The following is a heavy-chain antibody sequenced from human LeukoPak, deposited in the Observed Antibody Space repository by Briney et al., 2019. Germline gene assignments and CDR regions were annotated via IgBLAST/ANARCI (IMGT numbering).Heavy chain of an antibody. CDR2: IYYSGST. CDR3: ARVRTGDYFDY. J-gene: IGHJ4*02. D-gene: IGHD1-14*01. Sequence: SETLSLTCTVSGGSISGYYWSWIRQPPGKGLEWIGYIYYSGSTNYNPSLKSRVTMSVDTSKNQFSLKLSSVTAADTAVYYCARVRTGDYFDYWGQGTLVTVSS. V-gene: IGHV4-59*12. CDR1: GGSISGYY.